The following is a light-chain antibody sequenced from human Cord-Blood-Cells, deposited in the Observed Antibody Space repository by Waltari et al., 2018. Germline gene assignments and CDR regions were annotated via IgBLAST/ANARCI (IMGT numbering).Light chain of an antibody. V-gene: IGLV7-43*01. J-gene: IGLJ3*02. CDR2: STS. CDR1: TGAVPSGYY. CDR3: LLYYGGAWV. Sequence: QTVVTQEPSLTVSPGGAVTLTCASSTGAVPSGYYPNWFQQKPGQAPRALIYSTSNTHSWTPARFSGSLLGGKAALTLSGVQPEDEAEYYCLLYYGGAWVFGGGTKLTVL.